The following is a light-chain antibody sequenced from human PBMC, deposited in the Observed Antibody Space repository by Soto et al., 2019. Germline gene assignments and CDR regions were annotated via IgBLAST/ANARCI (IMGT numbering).Light chain of an antibody. J-gene: IGLJ3*02. CDR1: SSNIGSHL. CDR3: ATWDASLQSWV. CDR2: TNN. Sequence: QSVLTQPPSVSGTPGQRVTISCSGSSSNIGSHLVNWYQQVPGTAPRLLIYTNNQRPSGVPDRFSDSKSGTSASLAISGLQSEDEPHYYCATWDASLQSWVFGGGTKVTVL. V-gene: IGLV1-44*01.